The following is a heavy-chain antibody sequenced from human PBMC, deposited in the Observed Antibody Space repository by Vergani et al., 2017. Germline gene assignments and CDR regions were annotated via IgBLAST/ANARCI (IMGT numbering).Heavy chain of an antibody. J-gene: IGHJ4*02. V-gene: IGHV3-33*06. CDR3: AKGKIRPRENYFDY. Sequence: QVQLVESGGGVVQPGRSLRLSCAASGFTFSTYGMHWVRQAPGKGLEWVAVIWYDGSNKYYADSVKGRFTISRDNSKNTLYLQMNSLRAEDTAVYYCAKGKIRPRENYFDYWGQGTLVTVSS. CDR1: GFTFSTYG. CDR2: IWYDGSNK. D-gene: IGHD4-17*01.